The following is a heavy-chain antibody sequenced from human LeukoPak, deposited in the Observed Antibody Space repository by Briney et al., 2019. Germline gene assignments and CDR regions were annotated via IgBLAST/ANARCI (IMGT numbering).Heavy chain of an antibody. CDR2: IYYSGST. J-gene: IGHJ5*02. CDR1: GGSISSSSYY. V-gene: IGHV4-39*01. CDR3: ARRSIAAAGPFDP. D-gene: IGHD6-13*01. Sequence: KSSETLSLTCTVSGGSISSSSYYWGWIRQPPGKGLEWIGSIYYSGSTYYNPSLKSRVTISVDTSKNQFSLKLSSVTAADTAVYYCARRSIAAAGPFDPWGQGTLVTVSS.